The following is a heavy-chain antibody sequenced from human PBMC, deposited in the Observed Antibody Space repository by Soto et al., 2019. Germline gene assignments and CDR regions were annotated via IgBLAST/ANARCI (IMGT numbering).Heavy chain of an antibody. J-gene: IGHJ6*02. Sequence: ASVKVSCKASGYTFTSYGISWVRQAPGQGLEWMGWISAYSGNTNYAQKLQGRVTMTTDTSTSTAYMELRSLRSDDTAVYYCVAMVIGVSYYGMDVWGQGTTVTVSS. CDR1: GYTFTSYG. V-gene: IGHV1-18*01. CDR3: VAMVIGVSYYGMDV. CDR2: ISAYSGNT. D-gene: IGHD2-21*01.